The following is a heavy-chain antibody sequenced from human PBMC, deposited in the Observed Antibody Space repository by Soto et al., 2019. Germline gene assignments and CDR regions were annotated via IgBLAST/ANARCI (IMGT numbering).Heavy chain of an antibody. CDR2: IYYSGST. Sequence: PSETLSLTCTVSGGSISSYYWSWIRQPPGKGLEWIGYIYYSGSTNYNPSLKSRVTISVDTSKNQFSLKLSSVTAADTAVYYCAGDSDFGMIVPYYWGQGTLVTVSS. CDR3: AGDSDFGMIVPYY. J-gene: IGHJ4*02. D-gene: IGHD3-22*01. CDR1: GGSISSYY. V-gene: IGHV4-59*01.